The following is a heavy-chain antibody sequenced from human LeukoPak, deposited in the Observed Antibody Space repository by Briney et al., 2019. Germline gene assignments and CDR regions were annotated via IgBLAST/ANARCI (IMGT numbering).Heavy chain of an antibody. V-gene: IGHV1-2*02. J-gene: IGHJ4*02. Sequence: ASVTVSFKGSGYTFTGYYMHWVRQAPGQGLEWMGWINPNSGGTNYAQKFQGRVTMTRDTSISTAYMELSRLRSDDTAVYYCARLLSSSWLSFDYWGQGTLVTVSS. CDR2: INPNSGGT. D-gene: IGHD6-13*01. CDR1: GYTFTGYY. CDR3: ARLLSSSWLSFDY.